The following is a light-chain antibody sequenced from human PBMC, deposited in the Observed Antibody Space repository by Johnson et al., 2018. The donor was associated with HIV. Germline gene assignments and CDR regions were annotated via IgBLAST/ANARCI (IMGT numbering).Light chain of an antibody. J-gene: IGLJ1*01. CDR2: DNN. CDR3: ATWDSSLITYV. CDR1: SSNIGNNY. V-gene: IGLV1-51*01. Sequence: QPVLTQPPSVSAAPGQKVTISCSGSSSNIGNNYVSWYQQLPGTAPKLLIYDNNKRPSGIPDRFSGSKSGTSATLGITGLQTGDEAYYCCATWDSSLITYVFGTGTKVTVL.